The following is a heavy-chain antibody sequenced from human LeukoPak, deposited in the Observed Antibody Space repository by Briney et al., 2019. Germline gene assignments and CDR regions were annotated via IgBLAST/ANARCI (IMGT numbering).Heavy chain of an antibody. CDR1: GYTFTTHD. J-gene: IGHJ4*02. V-gene: IGHV1-8*03. CDR3: AREDYYDSGSNDY. CDR2: MNPNSGNT. Sequence: ASVKVSCKASGYTFTTHDITWVRQATGQGLEWMGWMNPNSGNTAYAQKFQGRVTITRNTSISTAYMELSSLRSEDTAVYYCAREDYYDSGSNDYWGQGTLVTVSS. D-gene: IGHD3-22*01.